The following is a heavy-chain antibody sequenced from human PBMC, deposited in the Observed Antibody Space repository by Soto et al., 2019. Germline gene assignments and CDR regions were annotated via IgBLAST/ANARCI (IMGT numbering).Heavy chain of an antibody. D-gene: IGHD3-3*01. CDR1: GFTFSSYG. J-gene: IGHJ6*02. CDR3: AKDDFWSGFGVDV. V-gene: IGHV3-30*18. CDR2: ISYDGSNK. Sequence: GGSLRLSCAASGFTFSSYGMHWVRQAPGKGLEWVAVISYDGSNKYYADSVKGRFTISRDNSKNTLYLQMNSLGAEDTAVYYCAKDDFWSGFGVDVWGQGTTVTVSS.